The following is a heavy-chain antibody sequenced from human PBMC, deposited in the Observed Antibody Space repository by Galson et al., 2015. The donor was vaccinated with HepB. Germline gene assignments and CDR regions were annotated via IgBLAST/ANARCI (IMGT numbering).Heavy chain of an antibody. CDR1: GYSFTSYG. V-gene: IGHV1-18*01. CDR3: ARKYTVTGGIDY. D-gene: IGHD4-17*01. CDR2: ISAYTGIT. J-gene: IGHJ4*02. Sequence: SVKVSCKASGYSFTSYGISWVRQAPGQGLEWMGWISAYTGITNYAQKLQGRVTMTTDTSTSTAYMELRSLRSDDTAVYYCARKYTVTGGIDYWGQGTLVTVSS.